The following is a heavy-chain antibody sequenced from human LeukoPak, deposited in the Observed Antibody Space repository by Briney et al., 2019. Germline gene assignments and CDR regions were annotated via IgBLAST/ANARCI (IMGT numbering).Heavy chain of an antibody. CDR3: ARSRDGYNYGLIDY. D-gene: IGHD5-24*01. J-gene: IGHJ4*02. Sequence: SETLSLTCTVSGYSISSGYYWGWIRQPPGKGLEWIGSIYHSGSTYYNPSLKSRVTISVDTCKNQFSLKLSSVTAADTAVYYCARSRDGYNYGLIDYWGQGTLVTVSS. CDR1: GYSISSGYY. CDR2: IYHSGST. V-gene: IGHV4-38-2*02.